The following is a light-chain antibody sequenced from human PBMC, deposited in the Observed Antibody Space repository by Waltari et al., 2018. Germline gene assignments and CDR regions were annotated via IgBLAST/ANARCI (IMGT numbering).Light chain of an antibody. Sequence: QSALTQPASVSVSPGQSITISCTGTSSDVGGYNYVSWYQQHPGKASKLMIYGVSKRPSWVYERFSVSKSGNTASLTISGLQAEDESDYYCSSYTSSSTWVFGGGTKLTVL. CDR2: GVS. V-gene: IGLV2-14*01. CDR1: SSDVGGYNY. J-gene: IGLJ3*02. CDR3: SSYTSSSTWV.